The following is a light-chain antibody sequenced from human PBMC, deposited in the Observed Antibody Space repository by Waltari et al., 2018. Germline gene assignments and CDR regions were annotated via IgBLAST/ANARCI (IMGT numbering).Light chain of an antibody. V-gene: IGLV2-14*01. J-gene: IGLJ2*01. CDR1: SSDIDSYNY. CDR2: EVS. CDR3: SSYTSSSTYVG. Sequence: QSALTQPASVSGSPGQSITISCTGTSSDIDSYNYVSWYQQHPDKAPKLMIYEVSNRPAGVSNRFSGSKSGNTASLTISGLQAADEADYYCSSYTSSSTYVGFGGGTKLTVL.